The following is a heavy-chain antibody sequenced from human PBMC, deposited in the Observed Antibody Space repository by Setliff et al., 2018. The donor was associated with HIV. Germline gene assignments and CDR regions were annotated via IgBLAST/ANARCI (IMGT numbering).Heavy chain of an antibody. J-gene: IGHJ5*02. CDR1: GGSLSGHY. Sequence: SETLSLTCAVYGGSLSGHYWTWIRQPPGEGLEWIGEINHSGSTNYNPSLKSRVTISVDTSKNQFSLKLSSVTAADTAVYYCARDAPTVYANGWFDPWGQGTLVTVSS. D-gene: IGHD2-8*01. CDR3: ARDAPTVYANGWFDP. V-gene: IGHV4-34*01. CDR2: INHSGST.